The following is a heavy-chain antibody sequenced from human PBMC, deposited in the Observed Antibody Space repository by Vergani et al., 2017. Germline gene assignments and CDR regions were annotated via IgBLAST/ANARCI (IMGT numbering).Heavy chain of an antibody. V-gene: IGHV3-9*01. Sequence: EVQLVESGGGLVQPGRSLRLSCAASGFTFDDYVMHWVRQAPGKGLEWVSGISWKSGSIGYADSVKGRFTISSDNAKNSLYLQMNSLRAEDTALYYCAKDMEPADYGGNQGTGAFDIWGQGTMVTVSS. CDR3: AKDMEPADYGGNQGTGAFDI. CDR2: ISWKSGSI. J-gene: IGHJ3*02. CDR1: GFTFDDYV. D-gene: IGHD4-23*01.